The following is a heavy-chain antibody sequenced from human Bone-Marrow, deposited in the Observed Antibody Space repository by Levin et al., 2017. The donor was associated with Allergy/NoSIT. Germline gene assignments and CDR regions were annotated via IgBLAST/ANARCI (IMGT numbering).Heavy chain of an antibody. CDR2: ISSSSSTI. CDR3: ARLYCSGGSCYFVLWFDP. D-gene: IGHD2-15*01. V-gene: IGHV3-48*02. J-gene: IGHJ5*02. Sequence: ETLSLTCAASGFTFSSYSMNWVRQAPGKGLEWVSYISSSSSTIYYADSVKGRFTISRDNAKNSLYLQMNSLRDEDTAVYYCARLYCSGGSCYFVLWFDPWGQGTLVTVSS. CDR1: GFTFSSYS.